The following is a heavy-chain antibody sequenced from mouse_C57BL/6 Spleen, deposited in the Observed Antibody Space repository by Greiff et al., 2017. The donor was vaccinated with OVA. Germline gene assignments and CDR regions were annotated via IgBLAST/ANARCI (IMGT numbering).Heavy chain of an antibody. Sequence: EVQLQQSGPVLVKPGASVKMSCKASGYTFTDYYMNWVKQSHGKSLEWIGVINPYNGGTSYNQKFKGKATLTVDKSSSTAYMELNSLTSEDSAVYYCARESNYEGFAYWGQGTLVTVSA. CDR3: ARESNYEGFAY. V-gene: IGHV1-19*01. CDR2: INPYNGGT. CDR1: GYTFTDYY. D-gene: IGHD2-5*01. J-gene: IGHJ3*01.